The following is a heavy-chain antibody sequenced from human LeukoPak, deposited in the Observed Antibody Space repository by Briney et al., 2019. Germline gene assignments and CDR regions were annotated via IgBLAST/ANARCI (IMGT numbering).Heavy chain of an antibody. CDR2: TYHSGST. Sequence: SETLSLTCTVSGYSISSGYYWGWIRQPPGKGLEWIGSTYHSGSTYYNPSLKSRANISVGTPKNQFYQKLSSVTAADTAVYYCARAALEYQLLVDVNWFDPWGQGTLVTVSS. D-gene: IGHD2-2*01. V-gene: IGHV4-38-2*02. CDR3: ARAALEYQLLVDVNWFDP. J-gene: IGHJ5*02. CDR1: GYSISSGYY.